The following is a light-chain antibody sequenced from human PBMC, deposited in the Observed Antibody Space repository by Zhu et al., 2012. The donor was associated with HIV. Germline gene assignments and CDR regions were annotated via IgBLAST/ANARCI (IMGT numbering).Light chain of an antibody. V-gene: IGKV3-20*01. CDR2: GAS. J-gene: IGKJ1*01. CDR3: HQYGTSPQA. CDR1: QSVSSNY. Sequence: EIVLTQSPDTLSLSPGERAALSCRASQSVSSNYLAWYQQKPGQAPRLLIYGASSRATGIPDRFTGSGSGTDFALTISRLEPEDFAVYYCHQYGTSPQAFGQGTKVE.